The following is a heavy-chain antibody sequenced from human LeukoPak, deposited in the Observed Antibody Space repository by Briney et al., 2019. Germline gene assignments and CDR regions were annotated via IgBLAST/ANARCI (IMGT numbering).Heavy chain of an antibody. CDR2: IYPVNSDT. V-gene: IGHV5-51*01. D-gene: IGHD3-10*01. Sequence: GESLKISCKGSGYIFSSYWNGWVRQMPGKGLEWMGIIYPVNSDTRYSPSFQGQVTISADKSITTAYLQWSSLKASDTAMYYCARQDGYGLYYFDSWGQGTLVTVSS. CDR1: GYIFSSYW. CDR3: ARQDGYGLYYFDS. J-gene: IGHJ4*02.